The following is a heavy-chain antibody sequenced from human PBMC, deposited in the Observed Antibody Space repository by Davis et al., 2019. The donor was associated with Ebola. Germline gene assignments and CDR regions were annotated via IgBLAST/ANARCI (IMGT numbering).Heavy chain of an antibody. Sequence: MPSETLSLTCTVSGGSISSYYWSRIRQPPGKGLEWIGYIHDNGDTKSNPSLKSRVTISVDTSKNQFSLKLNSVTAADTAVFYCARSNYGSGSYDSWGQGALVTVSS. CDR2: IHDNGDT. CDR3: ARSNYGSGSYDS. V-gene: IGHV4-59*01. D-gene: IGHD3-10*01. CDR1: GGSISSYY. J-gene: IGHJ5*01.